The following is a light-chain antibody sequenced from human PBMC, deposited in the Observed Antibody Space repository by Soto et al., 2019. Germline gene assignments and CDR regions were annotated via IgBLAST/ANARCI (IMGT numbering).Light chain of an antibody. CDR2: GAS. CDR3: QPYGSSSTT. J-gene: IGKJ5*01. CDR1: QSVPSWY. V-gene: IGKV3-20*01. Sequence: EILLTQSPGPLSVSPGERATLSCRSSQSVPSWYLAWYQHRRGPAPRLLIYGASSRATGIPDRFSGSGSGTDFPLIISRLQPEAFTVYYCQPYGSSSTTLGQGPRLYIK.